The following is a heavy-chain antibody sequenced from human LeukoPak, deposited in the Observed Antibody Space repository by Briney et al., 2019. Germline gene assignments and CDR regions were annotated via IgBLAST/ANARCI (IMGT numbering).Heavy chain of an antibody. J-gene: IGHJ4*02. CDR2: INTDGRIT. V-gene: IGHV3-64*02. D-gene: IGHD1-26*01. Sequence: PGGSLRLSCVASGFSFRNYAIHWVRQAPGKELEYVSVINTDGRITYYADSVKGRFTISRDNSKNTVYLQMGSLRGEDMAVYYCTRDGGSFCDFDYWGQGALVTVSS. CDR1: GFSFRNYA. CDR3: TRDGGSFCDFDY.